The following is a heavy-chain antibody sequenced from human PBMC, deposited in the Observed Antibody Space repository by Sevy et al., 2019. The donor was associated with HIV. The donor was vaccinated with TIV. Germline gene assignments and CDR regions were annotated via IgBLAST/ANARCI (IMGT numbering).Heavy chain of an antibody. J-gene: IGHJ5*02. V-gene: IGHV3-33*06. Sequence: GGSLRLSCAASGFTFSNYGMHWVRQAPGKGLEWVAVIWYDGSYEYYADSVKGRFTISRDNAKSTLYLQMNRLRAEDTAAYYCAKTFAIFGVLMSPDFDPWGQGTLVTVSS. D-gene: IGHD3-3*01. CDR1: GFTFSNYG. CDR3: AKTFAIFGVLMSPDFDP. CDR2: IWYDGSYE.